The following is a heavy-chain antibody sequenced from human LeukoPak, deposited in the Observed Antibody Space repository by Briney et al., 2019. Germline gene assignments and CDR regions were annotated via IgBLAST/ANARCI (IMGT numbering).Heavy chain of an antibody. CDR3: ARGYCSSTSCYGEYFQH. CDR2: ISYDGSNK. D-gene: IGHD2-2*01. Sequence: PGRSLRLSCAASGFTFSSYGMHWVRQAPGKGLEWVAAISYDGSNKYYADSVKGRFTISRDNSKNTLYLQMNSLRAEDTAVYYCARGYCSSTSCYGEYFQHWGQGTLVTVSS. CDR1: GFTFSSYG. J-gene: IGHJ1*01. V-gene: IGHV3-30*03.